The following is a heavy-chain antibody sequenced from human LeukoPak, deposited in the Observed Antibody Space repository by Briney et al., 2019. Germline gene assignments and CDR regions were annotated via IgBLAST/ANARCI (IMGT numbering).Heavy chain of an antibody. CDR2: FYNGGST. Sequence: GGSLRLSCAVSGFTVSDNYMSWVRQAPGKGLEWVSVFYNGGSTYYADSVKGRFTISRDNSKNSVYLQMNSLRVEDTAVYYCARGDGYNFFDHWGQGTLVTVSS. CDR1: GFTVSDNY. J-gene: IGHJ4*02. V-gene: IGHV3-66*01. D-gene: IGHD5-24*01. CDR3: ARGDGYNFFDH.